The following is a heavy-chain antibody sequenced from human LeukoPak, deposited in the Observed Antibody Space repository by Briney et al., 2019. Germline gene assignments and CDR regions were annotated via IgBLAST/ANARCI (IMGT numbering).Heavy chain of an antibody. D-gene: IGHD3-3*01. J-gene: IGHJ6*03. CDR3: ARGSGDYDFWSGYSYYMDV. V-gene: IGHV3-7*01. CDR1: GFTFTTYW. CDR2: IKKDGSEK. Sequence: GGSLRLSCAASGFTFTTYWMNWVRQAPGKGLEWVANIKKDGSEKYYVDSVKGRFTISRDNAKNSLYLQMNSLRAEDTAVYYCARGSGDYDFWSGYSYYMDVWGKGTTVTVSS.